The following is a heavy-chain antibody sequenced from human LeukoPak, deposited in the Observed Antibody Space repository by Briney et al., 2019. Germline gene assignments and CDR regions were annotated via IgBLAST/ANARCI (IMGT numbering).Heavy chain of an antibody. J-gene: IGHJ4*02. Sequence: ASVKVSCKASGYTFTGYYMHWVRQAPRQGLEWMGWINPNSGGTNYAQKFQGRVTVTRDTSISTAYMELSRLRSDDTAVYYCARFSPAFTSVDYWGQGTLVTVSS. CDR1: GYTFTGYY. V-gene: IGHV1-2*02. CDR2: INPNSGGT. CDR3: ARFSPAFTSVDY.